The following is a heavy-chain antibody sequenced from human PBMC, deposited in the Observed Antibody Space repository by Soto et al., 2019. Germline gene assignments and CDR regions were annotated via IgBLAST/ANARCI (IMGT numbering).Heavy chain of an antibody. CDR3: ARDLTNGGSSYATPY. CDR2: INPNSGGT. D-gene: IGHD1-26*01. CDR1: RYTFTGYY. J-gene: IGHJ4*02. V-gene: IGHV1-2*02. Sequence: ASVNVSCKASRYTFTGYYVHWVRQPPGQGLEWMGCINPNSGGTNYAQKFQGRVTMTRDTSINTAYMEVSRLRSDDTAEYYCARDLTNGGSSYATPYWGQGTLVTVSS.